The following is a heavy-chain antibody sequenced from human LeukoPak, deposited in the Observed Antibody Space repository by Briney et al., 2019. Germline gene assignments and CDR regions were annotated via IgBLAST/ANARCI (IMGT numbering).Heavy chain of an antibody. CDR3: ARRVCYDFFVDV. Sequence: SETLSLTCTVSGGSISSYYWSWIRQPPGKGLEWIGYICYSGSTNYNPSLMSRVTIPVDTSKNQFSLKLSSVTAADTAVYYCARRVCYDFFVDVWGQGTTVTVSS. CDR2: ICYSGST. D-gene: IGHD3-3*01. V-gene: IGHV4-59*01. CDR1: GGSISSYY. J-gene: IGHJ6*02.